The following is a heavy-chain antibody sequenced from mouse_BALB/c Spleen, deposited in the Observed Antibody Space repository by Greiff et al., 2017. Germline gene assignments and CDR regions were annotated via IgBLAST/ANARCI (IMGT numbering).Heavy chain of an antibody. CDR2: ISSGGSYT. J-gene: IGHJ4*01. CDR3: ARQGRATGAMDY. Sequence: EVKLMEPGGDLVKPGGSLKLSCAASGFTFSSYGMSWVRQTPDKRLEWVATISSGGSYTYYPDSVKGRFTISRDNAKNTLYLQMSSLKSEDTAMYYCARQGRATGAMDYWGQGTSVTVSS. V-gene: IGHV5-6*01. CDR1: GFTFSSYG. D-gene: IGHD3-1*01.